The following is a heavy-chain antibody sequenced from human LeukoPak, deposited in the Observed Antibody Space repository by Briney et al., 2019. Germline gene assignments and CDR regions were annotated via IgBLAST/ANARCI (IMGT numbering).Heavy chain of an antibody. CDR2: INTDGSNT. J-gene: IGHJ3*02. Sequence: GGSLRLSCAASGFNFGSYDMNWVRQAPGKGLEYVSTINTDGSNTWYADSVKGRFTISRDNSKSTVFLQMNNLRHEDTATYYCAKRVNGAFDIWGQGTMVRVSS. V-gene: IGHV3-23*01. CDR3: AKRVNGAFDI. CDR1: GFNFGSYD.